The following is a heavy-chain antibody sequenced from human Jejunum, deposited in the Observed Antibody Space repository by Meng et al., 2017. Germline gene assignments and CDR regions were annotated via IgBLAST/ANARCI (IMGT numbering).Heavy chain of an antibody. CDR2: IYHSGTT. Sequence: QVQLQESGPGLVKPSGTLSLTCAVSGGSITSSNWWSWVRQPPGKGLEWIGEIYHSGTTNYNASLKSRVTISVDRSNNQFSLNLRSLTAADTATYYCARAYCTDVSCHDFFDSWGQGTLVTVSS. D-gene: IGHD2-8*01. CDR1: GGSITSSNW. J-gene: IGHJ4*02. CDR3: ARAYCTDVSCHDFFDS. V-gene: IGHV4-4*02.